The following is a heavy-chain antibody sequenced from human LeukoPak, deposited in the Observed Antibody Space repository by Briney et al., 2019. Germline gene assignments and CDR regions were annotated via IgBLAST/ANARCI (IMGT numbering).Heavy chain of an antibody. CDR3: ARYGCNSLACYEDY. CDR1: GYTFGNYG. Sequence: ASVKVSCKTSGYTFGNYGITWERQAPGQGLEWMGWISVHDGHTNYAEKFQGRVTMTADTSTNTAYMELTSLTSDDTAAYYCARYGCNSLACYEDYWGQGTLVTVSS. V-gene: IGHV1-18*01. D-gene: IGHD2-15*01. J-gene: IGHJ4*02. CDR2: ISVHDGHT.